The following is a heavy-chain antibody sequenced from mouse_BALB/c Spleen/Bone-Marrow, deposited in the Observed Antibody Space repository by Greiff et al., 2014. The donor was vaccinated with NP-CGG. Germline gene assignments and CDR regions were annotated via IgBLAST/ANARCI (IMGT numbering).Heavy chain of an antibody. D-gene: IGHD2-3*01. J-gene: IGHJ2*01. Sequence: VQLQQSGPGLVKPSQSLSLTCSVTGYSITSGYYWNWIRQFPGNKLEWMGYISYDGSNNYNPSLENRISITRDTSKNQFFLKLNSVTTEDTATYYCARDWDGYYFDYWGQGTTLTVSS. V-gene: IGHV3-6*02. CDR3: ARDWDGYYFDY. CDR1: GYSITSGYY. CDR2: ISYDGSN.